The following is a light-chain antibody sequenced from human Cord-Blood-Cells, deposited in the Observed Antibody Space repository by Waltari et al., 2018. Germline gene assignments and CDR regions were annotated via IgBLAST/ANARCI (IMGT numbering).Light chain of an antibody. CDR2: AAS. CDR3: QQYYSYPRT. CDR1: QGISSY. V-gene: IGKV1-8*01. Sequence: SSLSASTGDRVTITCRASQGISSYLAWYQQKPGKAHKLLIYAASTLQSGVPSRFSGSGSGTDFTLTISCLQSEDFATYYCQQYYSYPRTFGQGTKVEIK. J-gene: IGKJ1*01.